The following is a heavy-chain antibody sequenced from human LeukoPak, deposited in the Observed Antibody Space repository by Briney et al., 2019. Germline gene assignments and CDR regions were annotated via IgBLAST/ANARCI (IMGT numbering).Heavy chain of an antibody. D-gene: IGHD3-10*01. J-gene: IGHJ6*03. Sequence: GGSLRLSCAASGFTVSSNYMSWVRQAPGKGLEWVSVIYSGGSTYYADSVKGRFTISRDNAKNTLYLQMNSLRAEDTAVYYCARARWFGELAVGYYYYMDVWGKGTTVTISS. CDR1: GFTVSSNY. CDR2: IYSGGST. CDR3: ARARWFGELAVGYYYYMDV. V-gene: IGHV3-53*01.